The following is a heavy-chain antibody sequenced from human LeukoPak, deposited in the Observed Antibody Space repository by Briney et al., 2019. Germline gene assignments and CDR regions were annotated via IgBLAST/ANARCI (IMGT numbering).Heavy chain of an antibody. CDR3: ARDRASASYDSSGYYSLSIDY. J-gene: IGHJ4*02. V-gene: IGHV1-2*02. Sequence: ASVKVSCKASGYIFTAYYMHWVRQAPGQGLEWMGWINPNSGGTNYAQKFQGRVTMTRDTSISTAYMELSRLRSDDTAVYYCARDRASASYDSSGYYSLSIDYWGQGTLVTVSS. D-gene: IGHD3-22*01. CDR1: GYIFTAYY. CDR2: INPNSGGT.